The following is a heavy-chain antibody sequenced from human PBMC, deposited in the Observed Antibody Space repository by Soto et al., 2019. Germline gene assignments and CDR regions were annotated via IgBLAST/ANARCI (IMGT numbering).Heavy chain of an antibody. Sequence: SETLSLTRTVSCGSISSYYWSWIRQPPWKGLEWIGYIYYSGSTNYNPSLKSRVTISVDTSKNQFSLKLSSVTAADTAVYYCARGITRITIFGVVPLGYYYGMDVWGQGTTLTV. D-gene: IGHD3-3*01. J-gene: IGHJ6*02. CDR3: ARGITRITIFGVVPLGYYYGMDV. CDR2: IYYSGST. V-gene: IGHV4-59*01. CDR1: CGSISSYY.